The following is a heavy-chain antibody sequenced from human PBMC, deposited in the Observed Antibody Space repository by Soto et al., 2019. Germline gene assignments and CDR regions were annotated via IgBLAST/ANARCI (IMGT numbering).Heavy chain of an antibody. Sequence: QVQLVESGGGVVQPGRSLRLSCAASGFTFSSYGMHWVRQAPGKGLEWVAVISYDGSNKYYADSVKGRFTISRDNSKNTLYLQMNSLRAEDKSVYYCAKEYAYCGGDCYSIRPYYFDYWGQGTLVTVSS. D-gene: IGHD2-21*01. CDR2: ISYDGSNK. CDR1: GFTFSSYG. CDR3: AKEYAYCGGDCYSIRPYYFDY. J-gene: IGHJ4*02. V-gene: IGHV3-30*18.